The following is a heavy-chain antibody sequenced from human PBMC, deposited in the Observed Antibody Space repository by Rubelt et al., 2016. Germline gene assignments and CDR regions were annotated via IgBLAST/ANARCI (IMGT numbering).Heavy chain of an antibody. J-gene: IGHJ4*02. D-gene: IGHD2-15*01. CDR2: INHSGST. V-gene: IGHV4-34*01. CDR3: ARGRGVVVVAATCYFDY. Sequence: GKGLEWIGEINHSGSTNYNPSLKSRVTISADTSKNQFSLKLSSVTAADTAVYYCARGRGVVVVAATCYFDYWGQGTLVTVSS.